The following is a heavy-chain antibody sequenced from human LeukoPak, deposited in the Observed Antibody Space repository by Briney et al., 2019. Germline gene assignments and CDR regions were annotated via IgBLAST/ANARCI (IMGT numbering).Heavy chain of an antibody. Sequence: ASVKVSCKASGYTFTSYDINWVRQATGQGLEWMGWMNPNSGNTGYAQKFQGRVTITTDTSTSTAYMELRSLRSDDTAVYYCATGYCSSTNCRIDYWGQGTLVSVSS. CDR3: ATGYCSSTNCRIDY. V-gene: IGHV1-8*03. CDR2: MNPNSGNT. CDR1: GYTFTSYD. J-gene: IGHJ4*02. D-gene: IGHD2-2*03.